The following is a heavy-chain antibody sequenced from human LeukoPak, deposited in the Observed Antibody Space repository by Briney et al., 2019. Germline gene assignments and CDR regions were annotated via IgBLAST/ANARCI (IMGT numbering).Heavy chain of an antibody. CDR3: ARGSGGYSYGYRTAFDY. J-gene: IGHJ4*02. CDR2: INHSGST. D-gene: IGHD5-18*01. CDR1: GGSFSGYY. V-gene: IGHV4-34*01. Sequence: SETLSLTCAVYGGSFSGYYRSWIRQPPGKGLEWIGEINHSGSTNYNPSLKSRVTISVDTSKNQFSLKLSSVTAADTAVYYCARGSGGYSYGYRTAFDYWGQGTLVTVSS.